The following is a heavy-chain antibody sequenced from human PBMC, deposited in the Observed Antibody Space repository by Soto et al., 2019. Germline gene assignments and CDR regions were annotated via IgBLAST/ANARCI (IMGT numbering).Heavy chain of an antibody. CDR3: ARNTDSSSWYGLYYYYYGMDV. Sequence: SETLSLTCTVSGGSISSNSYYWDWIRQPPGKGLAWIGTIYYSGATYYNPSLQSRVTISVDTSKNQFSLHLSSVTAADTAVYYCARNTDSSSWYGLYYYYYGMDVWGQGTTVT. CDR1: GGSISSNSYY. D-gene: IGHD6-13*01. V-gene: IGHV4-39*01. J-gene: IGHJ6*02. CDR2: IYYSGAT.